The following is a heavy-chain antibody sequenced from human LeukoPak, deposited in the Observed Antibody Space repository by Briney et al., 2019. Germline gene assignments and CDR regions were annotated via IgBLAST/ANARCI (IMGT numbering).Heavy chain of an antibody. V-gene: IGHV4-61*02. J-gene: IGHJ6*03. D-gene: IGHD3-16*01. CDR2: IYTSGST. Sequence: PSGTLSLTCTVSGGSISSGSYYWSWIRQPAGKGLEWIGRIYTSGSTNYNPSLKSRVTISVDTSKNQFSLKLSSVTAADTAVYYCARGGGMGYYYYYMDVWGKGTTVTISS. CDR3: ARGGGMGYYYYYMDV. CDR1: GGSISSGSYY.